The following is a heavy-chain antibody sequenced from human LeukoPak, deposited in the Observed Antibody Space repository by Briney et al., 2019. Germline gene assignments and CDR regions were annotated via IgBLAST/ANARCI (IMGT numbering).Heavy chain of an antibody. D-gene: IGHD6-6*01. CDR3: AKPSIAARLGYYYYMDV. Sequence: GGSLRLSCAASGFTFSSYGMHWVRQAPGKGLEWVAFIRYDGSNKYYADSVKGRFTISRDNSKNTLYLQMNSLRAEDTAVYYCAKPSIAARLGYYYYMDVWGKGTTVTVSS. J-gene: IGHJ6*03. CDR2: IRYDGSNK. V-gene: IGHV3-30*02. CDR1: GFTFSSYG.